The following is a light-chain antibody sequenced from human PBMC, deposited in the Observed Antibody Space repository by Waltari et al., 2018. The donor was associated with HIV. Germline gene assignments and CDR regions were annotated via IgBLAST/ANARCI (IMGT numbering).Light chain of an antibody. Sequence: AIQMTQSPSFLSASVGDRVTITCRASQGIRIDLGWYQQKPGKAPKLLIYAASSLHSGVPPRFSGSGSGTDFTLTISSLQPEDFATYYCLQDYHYPYTFGQGTKLEIK. J-gene: IGKJ2*01. CDR2: AAS. CDR3: LQDYHYPYT. V-gene: IGKV1-6*01. CDR1: QGIRID.